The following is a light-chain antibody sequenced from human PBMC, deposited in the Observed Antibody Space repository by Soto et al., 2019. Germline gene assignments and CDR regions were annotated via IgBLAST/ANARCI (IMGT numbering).Light chain of an antibody. CDR3: QQSYSTLFT. J-gene: IGKJ3*01. Sequence: IQMTQFPSSLSASVGDRVTIACRAGQTVIRYLNWYQQKPGRAPNLLIYAVSNLQSGGPSRFSGSGSGTEFTLTISDLPPEYFATYYCQQSYSTLFTFGPGTKVELK. CDR1: QTVIRY. V-gene: IGKV1-39*01. CDR2: AVS.